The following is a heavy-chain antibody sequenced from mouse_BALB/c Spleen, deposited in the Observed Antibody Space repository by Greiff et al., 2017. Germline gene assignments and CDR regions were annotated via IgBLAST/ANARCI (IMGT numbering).Heavy chain of an antibody. CDR2: IDPANGNT. Sequence: VQLQQSGAELVKPGASVKLSCTASGFNIKDTYMHWVKQRPEQGLEWIGRIDPANGNTKYDPKFQGKATITADTSSNTAYLQLSSLTSEDTAVYYCARGDRYDVSWFAYWGQGTLVTVSA. J-gene: IGHJ3*01. D-gene: IGHD2-14*01. CDR3: ARGDRYDVSWFAY. CDR1: GFNIKDTY. V-gene: IGHV14-3*02.